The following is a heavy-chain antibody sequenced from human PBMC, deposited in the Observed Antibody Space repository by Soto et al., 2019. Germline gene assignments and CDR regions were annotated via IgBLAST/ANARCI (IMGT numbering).Heavy chain of an antibody. Sequence: GASVKVSCKASGGTLSSYAISWVRQAPGQGLEWMGGIIPIFGTANYAQKFQGRVTITADESTSTAYMELSSLRSEDTAVYYCARAGSVIRPNDAFDIWGQGTMVTVSS. V-gene: IGHV1-69*13. CDR2: IIPIFGTA. D-gene: IGHD3-3*01. CDR1: GGTLSSYA. J-gene: IGHJ3*02. CDR3: ARAGSVIRPNDAFDI.